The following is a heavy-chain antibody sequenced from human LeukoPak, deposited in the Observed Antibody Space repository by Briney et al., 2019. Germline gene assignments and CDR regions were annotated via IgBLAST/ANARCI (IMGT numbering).Heavy chain of an antibody. J-gene: IGHJ4*02. Sequence: GGSLRLSCEASGFTFSNYAMSWVRQAPGKGLEWVSSISGSSDNTNYADSVKGRFTISRDNAKNSLYLQMNSLRAEDTAVYYCARDSSTYYYDSSGYPYWGQGTLVTVSS. CDR1: GFTFSNYA. D-gene: IGHD3-22*01. CDR3: ARDSSTYYYDSSGYPY. CDR2: ISGSSDNT. V-gene: IGHV3-23*01.